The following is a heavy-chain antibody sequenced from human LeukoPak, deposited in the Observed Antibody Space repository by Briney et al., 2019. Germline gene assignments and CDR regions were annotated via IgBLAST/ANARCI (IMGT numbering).Heavy chain of an antibody. CDR3: AKFVEEGTHAFDY. V-gene: IGHV3-23*01. Sequence: GGSLRLSWAASGFTFSSYAMSWVRQAPGKGLEWVSAISGSGGSTYYADSVKGRFTISRDNSKNTLYLQMNSLRAEDTAVYYCAKFVEEGTHAFDYWGQGTLVTISS. D-gene: IGHD1-14*01. J-gene: IGHJ4*02. CDR1: GFTFSSYA. CDR2: ISGSGGST.